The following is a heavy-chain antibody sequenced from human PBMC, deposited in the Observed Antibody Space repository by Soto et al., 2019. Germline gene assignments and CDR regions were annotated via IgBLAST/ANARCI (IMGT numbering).Heavy chain of an antibody. V-gene: IGHV4-59*01. D-gene: IGHD5-12*01. CDR3: ARDRDGYNYFDY. J-gene: IGHJ4*02. CDR1: GGSITSYY. CDR2: IYYSGST. Sequence: SETLSLTCTVSGGSITSYYWNWIRQPPGKGLEWIGYIYYSGSTNYNPSLKSRVSLSVDTSKNQFSLKVYSVTAADTAVYYCARDRDGYNYFDYWGQGTLVTVSS.